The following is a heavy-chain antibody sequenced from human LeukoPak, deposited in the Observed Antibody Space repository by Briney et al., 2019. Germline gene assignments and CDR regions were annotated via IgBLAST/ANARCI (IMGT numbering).Heavy chain of an antibody. D-gene: IGHD1-7*01. V-gene: IGHV1-18*01. Sequence: ASVKVSCKASGYTFTSYAINWVRQAPGHGLEWMGWISAYNGNTNYAPKLQGTVTMTTDTSTNPPYTELRSLRSDDTAVYYCARMGWNYVAYFDYWGQGILVTVSS. CDR1: GYTFTSYA. CDR2: ISAYNGNT. CDR3: ARMGWNYVAYFDY. J-gene: IGHJ4*02.